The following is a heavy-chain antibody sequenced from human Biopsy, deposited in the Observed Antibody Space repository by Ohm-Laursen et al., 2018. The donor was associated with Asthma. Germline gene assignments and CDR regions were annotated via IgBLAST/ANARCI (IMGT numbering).Heavy chain of an antibody. CDR3: VRSGTKWELYDAFGI. CDR2: INSAGSYI. Sequence: SLRLSCSASGFAFRDFNINWVRQAPGKGLQWIASINSAGSYIYYADSVKGRFTISRDNARNSLFLQMNNLRAEDTAVYYCVRSGTKWELYDAFGIWGQGTMVTVSS. CDR1: GFAFRDFN. J-gene: IGHJ3*02. D-gene: IGHD1/OR15-1a*01. V-gene: IGHV3-21*01.